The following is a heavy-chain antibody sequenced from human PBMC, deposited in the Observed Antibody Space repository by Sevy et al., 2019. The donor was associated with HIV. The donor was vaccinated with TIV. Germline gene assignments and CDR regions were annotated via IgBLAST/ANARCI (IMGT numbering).Heavy chain of an antibody. V-gene: IGHV3-21*06. D-gene: IGHD2-15*01. Sequence: GGSLRLSCAASGFTFSSYEMSWVRQAPGKGLEWVSCINYIDRYIKYADSVRGRFTISRDNPKNSVSLRMNSLRDDDTAMYYCARLQSCGGSCYTFDSWGQGTLVTVSS. CDR2: INYIDRYI. CDR3: ARLQSCGGSCYTFDS. CDR1: GFTFSSYE. J-gene: IGHJ4*02.